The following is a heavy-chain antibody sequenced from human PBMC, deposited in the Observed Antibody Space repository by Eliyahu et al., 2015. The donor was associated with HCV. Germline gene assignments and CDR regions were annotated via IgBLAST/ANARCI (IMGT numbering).Heavy chain of an antibody. Sequence: QVQLEESGGGVVQPGRSLRVSCAAXGFSFNTFAMHWVRQAPGKGLEWVAVISYDGSSEYNGDSVKGRFTVSRDTSKNIVYLQMSRLRADDTAVYYCARSLTREEDPFDIWGQGTMVTVSS. CDR3: ARSLTREEDPFDI. V-gene: IGHV3-30*04. CDR1: GFSFNTFA. J-gene: IGHJ3*02. CDR2: ISYDGSSE.